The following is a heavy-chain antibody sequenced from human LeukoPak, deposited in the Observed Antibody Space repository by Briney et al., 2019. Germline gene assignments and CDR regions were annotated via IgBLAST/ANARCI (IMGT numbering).Heavy chain of an antibody. J-gene: IGHJ6*02. Sequence: GGSLRLSCAASGFTFSSYWMHWVRQAPGNGLVWVSRMNSDGSSTTYADSVKGRYTISRDNAKNTLYLQMNSLRAEDTAVYYCARENLYYGMDVWGQGTTVTVCS. CDR1: GFTFSSYW. CDR2: MNSDGSST. CDR3: ARENLYYGMDV. V-gene: IGHV3-74*01.